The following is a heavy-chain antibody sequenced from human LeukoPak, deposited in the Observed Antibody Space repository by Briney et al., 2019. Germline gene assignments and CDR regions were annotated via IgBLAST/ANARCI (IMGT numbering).Heavy chain of an antibody. CDR2: IIPIFNTA. CDR1: GGTFSGYA. CDR3: ARGAGIAVH. V-gene: IGHV1-69*05. Sequence: ASVKVSCKASGGTFSGYAISWVRQAPGQGLEWMGGIIPIFNTANYAQKLQGRVTMATDTSTSTVYMELRSLTSDDTAVYYCARGAGIAVHWGQGTLVTVSS. D-gene: IGHD6-19*01. J-gene: IGHJ4*02.